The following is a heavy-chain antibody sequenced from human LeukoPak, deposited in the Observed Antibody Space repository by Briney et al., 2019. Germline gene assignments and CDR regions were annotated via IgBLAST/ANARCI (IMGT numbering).Heavy chain of an antibody. CDR1: GYTFTSYG. CDR2: ISAYNGNT. J-gene: IGHJ5*02. V-gene: IGHV1-18*01. Sequence: ASVKVSCKASGYTFTSYGISWVRQAPGQGLEWMGWISAYNGNTNYAQKLQGRVTMTTDTSTSTAYMELRSLRSDDTAVYYCARDPLPRGYSGYDGSRNWFDPWGQGTLVTASS. CDR3: ARDPLPRGYSGYDGSRNWFDP. D-gene: IGHD5-12*01.